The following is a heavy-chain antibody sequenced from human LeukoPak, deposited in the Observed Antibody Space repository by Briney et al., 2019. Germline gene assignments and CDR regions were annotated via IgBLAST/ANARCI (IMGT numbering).Heavy chain of an antibody. V-gene: IGHV3-74*01. CDR1: GFTFSSNW. Sequence: GGSLRLSCAASGFTFSSNWMHWVRQAPGKGLVWVSRINNDGRITSYADSVKGRFTISRDNAKNTLYLQMNSLRAEDTAIYYCARDTMAVAGDFDYWGQGTLVTVSS. J-gene: IGHJ4*02. CDR2: INNDGRIT. D-gene: IGHD6-19*01. CDR3: ARDTMAVAGDFDY.